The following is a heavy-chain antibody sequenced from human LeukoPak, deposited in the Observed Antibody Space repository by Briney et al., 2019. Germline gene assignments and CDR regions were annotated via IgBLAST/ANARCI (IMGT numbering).Heavy chain of an antibody. J-gene: IGHJ5*02. D-gene: IGHD4-17*01. CDR1: GFTFNCYA. Sequence: GGSLRLSCAASGFTFNCYAFNWVRQAPGKGLEWVSYISSSSNVIYYTDSVKGRFTISRDNARNLLSLQMNSLRAEDTAVYYCARGISRDYAFPIFRFDPWGQGTLVTVSS. V-gene: IGHV3-48*01. CDR3: ARGISRDYAFPIFRFDP. CDR2: ISSSSNVI.